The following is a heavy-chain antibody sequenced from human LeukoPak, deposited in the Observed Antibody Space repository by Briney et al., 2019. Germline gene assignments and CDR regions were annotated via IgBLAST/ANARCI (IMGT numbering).Heavy chain of an antibody. CDR3: ARHGGPYGLNY. V-gene: IGHV4-59*08. Sequence: SETLSLTCTVSVGSLSSYYWSWLRQPPGKGLEWIGYIYYSGSTNYNPPLKSRVPISIATPKNQFSLKLSSVTAADTAVYYCARHGGPYGLNYWGQGTLVTVSS. D-gene: IGHD3-10*01. CDR1: VGSLSSYY. CDR2: IYYSGST. J-gene: IGHJ4*02.